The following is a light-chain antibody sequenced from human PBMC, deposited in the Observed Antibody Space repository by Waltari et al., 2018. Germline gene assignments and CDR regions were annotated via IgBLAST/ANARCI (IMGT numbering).Light chain of an antibody. V-gene: IGLV2-23*02. CDR2: EVI. J-gene: IGLJ1*01. CDR3: CSYAGRGTYV. Sequence: QSALTQPASVSGSPGQSIPISCTGTTSDVGNYDFVSWYQQHPGKAPKLLICEVINRPSGVSSRFSGSKSGNTASLTISGLQAEDEADYYCCSYAGRGTYVFGSGTKVTV. CDR1: TSDVGNYDF.